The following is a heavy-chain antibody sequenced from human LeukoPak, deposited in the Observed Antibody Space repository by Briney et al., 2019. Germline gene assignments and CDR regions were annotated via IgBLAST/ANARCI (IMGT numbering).Heavy chain of an antibody. V-gene: IGHV4-30-4*08. Sequence: SETLSLTCTVSGGSISSGDYYWSWIRQPPGTGLEWIGYIYYSGSTYYNPSLKSRVTISVDTSKNQFSLKLSSVTAADTAVYYCARVSEGGAFDIWGQGTMVTVSS. CDR1: GGSISSGDYY. J-gene: IGHJ3*02. D-gene: IGHD1-14*01. CDR3: ARVSEGGAFDI. CDR2: IYYSGST.